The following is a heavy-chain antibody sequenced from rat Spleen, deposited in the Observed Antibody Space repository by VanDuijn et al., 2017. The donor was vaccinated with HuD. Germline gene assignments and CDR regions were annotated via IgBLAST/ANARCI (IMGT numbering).Heavy chain of an antibody. CDR1: GFSLTSYH. CDR2: MWSDGDT. D-gene: IGHD4-3*01. Sequence: QVQLKESGPGLVQPSQTLSLTCTVSGFSLTSYHVHWVRQPPGKGLEWMGVMWSDGDTSYNSALKSRLSISRDTSKSQVFLKRNSLQTDDTATYYCARDRIIRGGSYVMDAWGQGASVTVSS. V-gene: IGHV2-32*01. J-gene: IGHJ4*01. CDR3: ARDRIIRGGSYVMDA.